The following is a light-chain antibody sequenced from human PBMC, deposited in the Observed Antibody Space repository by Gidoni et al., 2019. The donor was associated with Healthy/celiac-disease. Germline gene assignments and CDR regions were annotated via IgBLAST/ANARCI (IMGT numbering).Light chain of an antibody. V-gene: IGKV1-39*01. CDR2: AAS. CDR1: QSISSY. Sequence: DIHITQSPSSLSASVGDRVTITCRASQSISSYLNWYQQKPGKAPKLLIYAASSLQSGVPSRFSGSGSGTDFTLTISSLQPEDFATYYCQQSYSNPPTFXPXTKVEIK. CDR3: QQSYSNPPT. J-gene: IGKJ1*01.